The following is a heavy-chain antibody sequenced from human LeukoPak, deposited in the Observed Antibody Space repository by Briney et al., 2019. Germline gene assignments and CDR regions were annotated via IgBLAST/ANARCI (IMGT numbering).Heavy chain of an antibody. J-gene: IGHJ5*02. CDR3: ARVRVRLLFDP. CDR2: IYSGGST. V-gene: IGHV3-66*01. CDR1: GFTVSSNY. D-gene: IGHD2-8*01. Sequence: GGSLRLSCAASGFTVSSNYMSWVRQAPGKGLEWVSVIYSGGSTYYADSVKGRFTISRDNSKDTLYLQMNSLRAEDTAVYYCARVRVRLLFDPWGQGTLVTVSS.